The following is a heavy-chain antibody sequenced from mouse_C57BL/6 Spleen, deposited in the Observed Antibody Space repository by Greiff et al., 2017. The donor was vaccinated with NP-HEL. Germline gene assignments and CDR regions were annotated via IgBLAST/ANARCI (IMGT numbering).Heavy chain of an antibody. J-gene: IGHJ2*01. CDR1: GYSFTGYY. V-gene: IGHV1-42*01. CDR3: ARWGYGSVY. D-gene: IGHD1-1*01. Sequence: VQLQQSGPELVKPGASVKISCKASGYSFTGYYMNWVKQSPEKSLEWIGEINPSTGGTTYNQKFKAKATLTVDKSSSTAYMQLKSLTSEDSAVYYCARWGYGSVYWGQGTTLTVSS. CDR2: INPSTGGT.